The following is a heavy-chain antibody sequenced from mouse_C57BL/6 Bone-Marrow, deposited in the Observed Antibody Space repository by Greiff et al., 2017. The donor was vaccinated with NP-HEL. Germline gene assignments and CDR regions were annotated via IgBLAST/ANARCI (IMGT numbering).Heavy chain of an antibody. J-gene: IGHJ3*01. CDR1: EYEFPSHD. CDR3: ARKGDYYSNWFAY. V-gene: IGHV5-4*01. D-gene: IGHD2-5*01. CDR2: ISDGGSYT. Sequence: EVQLVESGGGLVQPGESLKLSCESNEYEFPSHDMSWVRKTPEKRLELVATISDGGSYTYYPDNVKGRFTISRDNAKNNLYLQMSHLKSEDTAMYYCARKGDYYSNWFAYWGQGTLVTVSA.